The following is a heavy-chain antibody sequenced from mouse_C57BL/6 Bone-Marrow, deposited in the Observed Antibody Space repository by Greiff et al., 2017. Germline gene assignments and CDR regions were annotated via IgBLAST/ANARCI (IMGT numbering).Heavy chain of an antibody. Sequence: EVKLMESGGGLVQPGGSLKLSCAASGFTFSDYYMYWVRQTPEKRLEWVAYISNGGGSTYYTDTVKGRFTISRDNAKNTLYLQMSRLKAEDTAMYYCARKDYWGQGTSVTVSS. V-gene: IGHV5-12*01. CDR3: ARKDY. CDR2: ISNGGGST. CDR1: GFTFSDYY. J-gene: IGHJ4*01.